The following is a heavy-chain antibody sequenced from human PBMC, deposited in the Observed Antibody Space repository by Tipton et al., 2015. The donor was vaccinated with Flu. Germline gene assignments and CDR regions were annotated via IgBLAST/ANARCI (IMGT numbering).Heavy chain of an antibody. CDR2: IYHSGNT. V-gene: IGHV4-38-2*02. CDR1: GYSISSGWY. D-gene: IGHD5-12*01. CDR3: ARDIVSSGSGYDYQFDY. Sequence: TLSLTCTVSGYSISSGWYWGWVRQPPGKGLEWIGNIYHSGNTFSNPSLKSRVTVSVDTSKNQFSLKLNSLTAADTAVYYCARDIVSSGSGYDYQFDYWGQGTLVTVSS. J-gene: IGHJ4*02.